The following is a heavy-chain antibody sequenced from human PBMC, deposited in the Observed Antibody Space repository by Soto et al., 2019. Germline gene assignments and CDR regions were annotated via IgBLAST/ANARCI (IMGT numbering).Heavy chain of an antibody. CDR3: ASLAAWAFDI. Sequence: EVQLVESGGGLVQPGGSLRLSCAASGFTFSSYSMNWVRQAPGKGLEWISYISSSSSTIYYADSVKGRFTISRDNAKNSLDLQMNSLRDEDTAGYYCASLAAWAFDIWGQGTMVTVSS. J-gene: IGHJ3*02. V-gene: IGHV3-48*02. CDR1: GFTFSSYS. CDR2: ISSSSSTI.